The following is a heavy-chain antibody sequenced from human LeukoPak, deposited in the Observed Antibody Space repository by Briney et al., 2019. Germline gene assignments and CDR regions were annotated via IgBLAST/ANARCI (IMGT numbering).Heavy chain of an antibody. J-gene: IGHJ4*02. CDR1: GFTFDDYT. CDR2: ISWDGGTT. CDR3: AKDRGYYYDSSAYGSYFDY. Sequence: PGGSLRLSCEASGFTFDDYTMHWVRQSPGKGLEWVSLISWDGGTTYYADSVRGRFTISRDNSKNSLYLQMYSLRTEDTALYYCAKDRGYYYDSSAYGSYFDYWGQGTLVTVSS. V-gene: IGHV3-43*01. D-gene: IGHD3-22*01.